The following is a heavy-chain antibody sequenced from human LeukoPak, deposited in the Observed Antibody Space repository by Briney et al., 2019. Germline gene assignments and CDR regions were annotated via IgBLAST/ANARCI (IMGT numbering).Heavy chain of an antibody. CDR3: AKDKDTMVRGVTYYFDY. CDR2: ISWNSGSI. V-gene: IGHV3-9*01. Sequence: PGGSLRLSCAASGFTFDDYAMHWVRQAPGKGLEWVSGISWNSGSIGYADSVKGRFTISRDNAKNSLYLQMNSLRAGDTALYYCAKDKDTMVRGVTYYFDYWGQGTLVTVSS. CDR1: GFTFDDYA. D-gene: IGHD3-10*01. J-gene: IGHJ4*02.